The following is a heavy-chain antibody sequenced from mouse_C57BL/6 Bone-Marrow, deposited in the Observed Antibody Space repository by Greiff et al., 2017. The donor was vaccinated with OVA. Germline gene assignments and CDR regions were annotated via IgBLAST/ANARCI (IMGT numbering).Heavy chain of an antibody. CDR3: ASPGYGNYEGFAY. D-gene: IGHD2-1*01. V-gene: IGHV4-1*01. CDR2: INPDSSTI. CDR1: GIAFSRYW. J-gene: IGHJ3*01. Sequence: EVNVVESGGGLVQPGGSLKLSCAASGIAFSRYWMSWVRRAPGKGLEWIGEINPDSSTINYAPSLKDKFIISRDNAQNTLYLQMSKVRSEDTALYYCASPGYGNYEGFAYWGQGTLVTVSA.